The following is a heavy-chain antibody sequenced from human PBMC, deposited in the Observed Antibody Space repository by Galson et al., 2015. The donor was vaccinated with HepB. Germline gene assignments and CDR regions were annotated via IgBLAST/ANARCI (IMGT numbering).Heavy chain of an antibody. Sequence: SLRLSCAASGFTFSSYAMSWVRQAPGKGLEWVSAISGSGGSTYYADSVKGRFTISRDNSKNTLYLQMNSLRAEDTAVYYCAKDEDYGDYHPSVADYWGQGTLVTVSS. CDR1: GFTFSSYA. J-gene: IGHJ4*02. CDR2: ISGSGGST. D-gene: IGHD4-17*01. V-gene: IGHV3-23*01. CDR3: AKDEDYGDYHPSVADY.